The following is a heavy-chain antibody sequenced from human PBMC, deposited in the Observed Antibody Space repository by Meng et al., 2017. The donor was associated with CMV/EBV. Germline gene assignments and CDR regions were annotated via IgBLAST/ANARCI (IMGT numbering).Heavy chain of an antibody. CDR3: ARTSITMVRGIFDY. Sequence: AVYGGSFSGYYWSWIRQPPGKGLEWIGEINHSGSTNYNPSLKSRVTISVDTSKNQFSLKLGSVTAADTAVYYCARTSITMVRGIFDYWGQGTLVTVSS. J-gene: IGHJ4*02. CDR1: GGSFSGYY. V-gene: IGHV4-34*01. CDR2: INHSGST. D-gene: IGHD3-10*01.